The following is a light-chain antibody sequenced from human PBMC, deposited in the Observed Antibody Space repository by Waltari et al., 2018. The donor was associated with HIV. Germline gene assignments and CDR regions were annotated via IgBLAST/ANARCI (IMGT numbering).Light chain of an antibody. CDR3: QSYDSSLSGSSV. CDR2: WYS. J-gene: IGLJ1*01. Sequence: QSVLTQPPSVSGAPGQRVTISCTGSSSNIGAGYDVHWYQQLPGTTPKLLIFWYSNRPPGGPEPFSGLKACTSAPLGITGLQAEDEADYYCQSYDSSLSGSSVFGTGTKVTVL. CDR1: SSNIGAGYD. V-gene: IGLV1-40*01.